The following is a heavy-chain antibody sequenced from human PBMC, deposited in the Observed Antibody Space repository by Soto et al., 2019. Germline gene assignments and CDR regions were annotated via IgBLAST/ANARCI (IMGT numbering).Heavy chain of an antibody. J-gene: IGHJ4*02. D-gene: IGHD6-13*01. CDR1: GGSISSGGYY. V-gene: IGHV4-31*11. CDR3: ARDPIAAAGTDY. Sequence: SSETLSLTCAVYGGSISSGGYYWSWIRQHPGKGLEWIGYIYYSGSTYYNPSLKSRVTISVDTSKNQFSLKLSSVTAADTAVYYCARDPIAAAGTDYWGQGTLVTVSS. CDR2: IYYSGST.